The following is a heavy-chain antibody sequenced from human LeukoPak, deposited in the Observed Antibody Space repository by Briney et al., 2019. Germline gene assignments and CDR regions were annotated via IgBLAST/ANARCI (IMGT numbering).Heavy chain of an antibody. D-gene: IGHD5-12*01. CDR1: GFSSSSHT. CDR3: ARLVAPRYFDY. Sequence: GGSLRLSCAASGFSSSSHTMNWVRQAPGKGLEWLSYISSGGSAKYYADSVKGRFTISRDNAENSLYLQMNSLRDEDTAIYYCARLVAPRYFDYWGQGTLVTVSS. V-gene: IGHV3-48*02. CDR2: ISSGGSAK. J-gene: IGHJ4*02.